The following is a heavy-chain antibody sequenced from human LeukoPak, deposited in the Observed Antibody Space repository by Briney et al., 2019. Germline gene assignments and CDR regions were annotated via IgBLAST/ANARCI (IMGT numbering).Heavy chain of an antibody. V-gene: IGHV3-53*01. D-gene: IGHD2-15*01. J-gene: IGHJ5*02. CDR3: ARDYCSGGSCYPAVYWFDP. CDR2: IYSGGST. CDR1: GFTFSSYG. Sequence: TGGSLRLSCAASGFTFSSYGMSWVRQAPGKGLEWVSVIYSGGSTYYADSVKGRFTISRDNSKNTLYLQMNSLRAEDTAVYYCARDYCSGGSCYPAVYWFDPWGQGTLVTVSS.